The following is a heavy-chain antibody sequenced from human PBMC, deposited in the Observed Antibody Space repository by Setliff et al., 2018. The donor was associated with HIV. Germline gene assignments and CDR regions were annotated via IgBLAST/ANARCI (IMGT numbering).Heavy chain of an antibody. CDR3: ARDPYCPNTCYEDFTFDS. V-gene: IGHV4-61*02. CDR2: IYSSGIT. Sequence: SETLSLTCTVSGGSISSGSYFWNWIRQPAGKGPEWIGRIYSSGITNYNPSLKSRLTISLDTSKNQFSLQVTSVTAADTAVYYCARDPYCPNTCYEDFTFDSWGQGTLVTVSS. D-gene: IGHD2-8*01. J-gene: IGHJ4*02. CDR1: GGSISSGSYF.